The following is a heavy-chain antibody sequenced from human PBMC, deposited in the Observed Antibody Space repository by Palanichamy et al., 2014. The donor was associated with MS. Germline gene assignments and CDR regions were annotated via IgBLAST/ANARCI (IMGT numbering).Heavy chain of an antibody. D-gene: IGHD3-10*01. Sequence: QVQLVQSGAEVKKPGASVKVSCTASGFTFSTYGISWVRQAPGQGLEWMGWISEYNGNTNYAQKFQGRVIMTTDTFTSTAYMELMSLTSNDTAVYYCARETAVWFGEFGRIDYWGQGTLVTVSP. J-gene: IGHJ4*02. CDR2: ISEYNGNT. CDR3: ARETAVWFGEFGRIDY. V-gene: IGHV1-18*01. CDR1: GFTFSTYG.